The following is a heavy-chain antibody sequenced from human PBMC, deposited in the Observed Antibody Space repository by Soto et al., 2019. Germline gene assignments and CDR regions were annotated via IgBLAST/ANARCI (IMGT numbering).Heavy chain of an antibody. CDR2: MNRDGSEK. D-gene: IGHD6-13*01. CDR3: GRDAGRRFDY. Sequence: EVQLVESGGGLVQPGGSLRLSCAASGFTFSSYWMTWARQAPGKGLEWVASMNRDGSEKRYVDSVEGRFTISRDNAKNSLFLQMNSMSPDDTAVYYCGRDAGRRFDYWGQGSLVTFSS. CDR1: GFTFSSYW. V-gene: IGHV3-7*01. J-gene: IGHJ4*02.